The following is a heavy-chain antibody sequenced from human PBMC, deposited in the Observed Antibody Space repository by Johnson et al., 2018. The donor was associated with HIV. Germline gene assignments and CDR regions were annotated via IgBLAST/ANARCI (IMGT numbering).Heavy chain of an antibody. CDR2: IYSGGRT. CDR3: TTPITVTYAFDI. V-gene: IGHV3-66*04. Sequence: VQVVESGGGLVQPGGSLRLSCAASGFTVSDNYLTWVRQAPGKGLEWVSVIYSGGRTYYADSVKGRFTISRDDSKNTLYLQMKSLKTEDTAVYYCTTPITVTYAFDIWGQGTMVTVSS. J-gene: IGHJ3*02. CDR1: GFTVSDNY. D-gene: IGHD4-11*01.